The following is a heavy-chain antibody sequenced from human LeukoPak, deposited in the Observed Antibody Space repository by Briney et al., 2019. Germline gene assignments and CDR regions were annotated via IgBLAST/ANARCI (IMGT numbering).Heavy chain of an antibody. D-gene: IGHD1-26*01. J-gene: IGHJ4*02. CDR1: GFTFSNYG. V-gene: IGHV3-33*06. CDR3: ANDRVVGPRKILHGFDT. CDR2: IWYNGKNQ. Sequence: GGSLRLSCAASGFTFSNYGMHWVRQAPGKGLEWVALIWYNGKNQDYGDSVKGRFTIPRDNSKNTHDLQMNSLTAEDTAVYYCANDRVVGPRKILHGFDTWGQGTQVTVSS.